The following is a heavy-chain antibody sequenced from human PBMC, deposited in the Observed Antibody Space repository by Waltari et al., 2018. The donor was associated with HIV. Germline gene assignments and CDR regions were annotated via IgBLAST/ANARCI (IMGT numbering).Heavy chain of an antibody. Sequence: QVQLQASGPGLVKPSETLSLTCTVSGGSISSYYWCCIRQPPGKGLEWIGYIYYSGSTNYNPPLKSRVTISVDTSKNQFSLKLSSVTAADTAVYYCARDGYNMYYYYGMDVWGQGTTVTVSS. V-gene: IGHV4-59*01. CDR2: IYYSGST. D-gene: IGHD5-12*01. J-gene: IGHJ6*02. CDR1: GGSISSYY. CDR3: ARDGYNMYYYYGMDV.